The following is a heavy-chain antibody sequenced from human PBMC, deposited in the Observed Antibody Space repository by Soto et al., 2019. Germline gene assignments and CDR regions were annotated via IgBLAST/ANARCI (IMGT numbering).Heavy chain of an antibody. CDR2: ISGSGGST. V-gene: IGHV3-23*01. CDR3: AKADDNYDFWSGPDY. Sequence: PGGSLRLSCAASGFTFSSYAMSWVRQAPGKGLEWVSAISGSGGSTYYADSVKGRFTISRDNSKNTLYLQINSLRAEDTAVYYCAKADDNYDFWSGPDYWGQGTLVTVSS. J-gene: IGHJ4*02. D-gene: IGHD3-3*01. CDR1: GFTFSSYA.